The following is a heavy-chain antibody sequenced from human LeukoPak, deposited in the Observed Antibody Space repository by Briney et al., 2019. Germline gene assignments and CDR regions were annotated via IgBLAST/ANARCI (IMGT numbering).Heavy chain of an antibody. CDR2: IWHDGNTQ. Sequence: GGSLRLSCAASGFTFTTSGMHWVRQAPGKGLEWVAVIWHDGNTQYYADSVKGRFTISRDNSKNTSYLQMNGLRVEDTAIYYCASPNSVSGRLWYLALWGLGTFVTVSS. J-gene: IGHJ2*01. CDR1: GFTFTTSG. V-gene: IGHV3-33*01. CDR3: ASPNSVSGRLWYLAL. D-gene: IGHD6-19*01.